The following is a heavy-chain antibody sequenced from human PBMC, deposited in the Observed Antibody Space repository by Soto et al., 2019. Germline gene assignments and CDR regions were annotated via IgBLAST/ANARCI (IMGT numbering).Heavy chain of an antibody. J-gene: IGHJ6*02. CDR3: ARDLGSSSSEIYYYYYGMDV. CDR1: GFTFSSYG. Sequence: PGGSLRLSCAASGFTFSSYGMHWVRQAPGKGLEWVAVIWYDGSNKYYADSVKGRFTISRDNSKNTLYLQMSSLRAEDTAVYYCARDLGSSSSEIYYYYYGMDVWGQGTTVTVSS. D-gene: IGHD6-6*01. CDR2: IWYDGSNK. V-gene: IGHV3-33*01.